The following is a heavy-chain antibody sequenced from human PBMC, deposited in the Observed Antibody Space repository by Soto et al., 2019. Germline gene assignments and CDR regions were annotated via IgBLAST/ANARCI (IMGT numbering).Heavy chain of an antibody. CDR2: IYPGDSDT. V-gene: IGHV5-51*01. CDR3: ARGITGISHPYHFYR. Sequence: PGESLKISCQGSGYTFAGYWIGWVRQMSEEGLEWMGIIYPGDSDTRYSPSFRGQVTISADKSLCTAYLQWRILKASDTALYVGARGITGISHPYHFYRWGQGCLCTVAS. CDR1: GYTFAGYW. J-gene: IGHJ4*02. D-gene: IGHD1-1*01.